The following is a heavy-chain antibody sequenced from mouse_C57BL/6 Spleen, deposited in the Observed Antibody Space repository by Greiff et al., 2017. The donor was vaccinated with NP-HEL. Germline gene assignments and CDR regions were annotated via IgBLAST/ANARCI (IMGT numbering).Heavy chain of an antibody. D-gene: IGHD2-3*01. Sequence: QVQLQQPGTELVKPGASVKLSCKASGYTFTSYWMHWVKQRPGQGLEWIGNINPSNGGTNYNEKFKSTATLTVDKSSSTAYMQLSSLTSEDSAVYYCARGDGYYGTVFDYWGQGTTLTVSS. CDR2: INPSNGGT. CDR1: GYTFTSYW. V-gene: IGHV1-53*01. CDR3: ARGDGYYGTVFDY. J-gene: IGHJ2*01.